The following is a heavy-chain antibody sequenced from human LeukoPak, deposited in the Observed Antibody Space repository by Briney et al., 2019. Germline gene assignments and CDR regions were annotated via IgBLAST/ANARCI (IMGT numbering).Heavy chain of an antibody. CDR2: IYVTEST. D-gene: IGHD6-19*01. CDR1: GGSITSYY. V-gene: IGHV4-4*07. J-gene: IGHJ5*02. Sequence: SETLSLTCTVSGGSITSYYWSWIRQPAGKGLEWIGRIYVTESTNYNPSLKSRVTISVDKSKNQFSLKLSSVTAADTAVYYCARGPAVAGNNWFDRWGQGTLVTVSS. CDR3: ARGPAVAGNNWFDR.